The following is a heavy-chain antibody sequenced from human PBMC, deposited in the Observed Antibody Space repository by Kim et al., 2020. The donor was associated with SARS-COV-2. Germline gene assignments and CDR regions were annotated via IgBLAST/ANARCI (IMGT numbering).Heavy chain of an antibody. CDR3: ARGHMLVAGKEDYYYYGMDV. CDR2: MNPNSGNT. D-gene: IGHD6-19*01. J-gene: IGHJ6*02. Sequence: ASVKVSCKASGYTFTSYDINWVRQATGQGLEWMVWMNPNSGNTGYAQKFQGRVTMTRNTSISTAYMELSSLRSEDTAVYYCARGHMLVAGKEDYYYYGMDVRGQGTTGTVSS. CDR1: GYTFTSYD. V-gene: IGHV1-8*01.